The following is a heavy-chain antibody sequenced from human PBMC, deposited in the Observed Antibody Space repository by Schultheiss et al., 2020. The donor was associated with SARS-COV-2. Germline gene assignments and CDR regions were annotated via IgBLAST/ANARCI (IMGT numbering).Heavy chain of an antibody. J-gene: IGHJ4*02. CDR3: ASEHDDH. CDR1: GFTFSSYA. Sequence: GGSLRLSCAASGFTFSSYAMSWVRQAPGKGLEWVSAISGSGGSTYYADSVKGRCTISRDNSNNMLFLQMNSLRAEDTAVYFCASEHDDHWGQGTLVTVSS. V-gene: IGHV3-23*01. CDR2: ISGSGGST.